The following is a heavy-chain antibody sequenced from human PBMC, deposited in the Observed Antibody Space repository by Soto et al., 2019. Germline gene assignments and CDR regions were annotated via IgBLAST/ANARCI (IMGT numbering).Heavy chain of an antibody. CDR3: AKAVGSYGNFDY. CDR2: ISWNSGSI. Sequence: EVQQVESGGGLVQPGRSLRLSCAASGFTVDYYAMHWVRQAPGKGLEWVSGISWNSGSIGYADSVKGRFTISRDNAKNSLYLQMNSLRAEDTALYYCAKAVGSYGNFDYWGQGTLVTVSS. J-gene: IGHJ4*02. D-gene: IGHD5-18*01. CDR1: GFTVDYYA. V-gene: IGHV3-9*01.